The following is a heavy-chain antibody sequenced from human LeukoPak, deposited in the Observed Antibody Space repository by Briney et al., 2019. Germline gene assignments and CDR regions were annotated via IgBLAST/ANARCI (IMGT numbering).Heavy chain of an antibody. V-gene: IGHV4-59*01. J-gene: IGHJ4*02. CDR1: GGSISSYY. Sequence: SETLSLTCTVSGGSISSYYWSWIRQPPGKGLEWIGYIYYSGSTNYNPSLKSRVTISVDTSKNQFSLKLSSVTAADTAVYYCARGVAGPDNFDYWGQRTLVTVSS. D-gene: IGHD6-19*01. CDR2: IYYSGST. CDR3: ARGVAGPDNFDY.